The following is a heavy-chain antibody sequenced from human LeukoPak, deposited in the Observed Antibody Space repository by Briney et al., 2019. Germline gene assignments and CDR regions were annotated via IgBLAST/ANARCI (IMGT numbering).Heavy chain of an antibody. CDR3: ARYLYGSGSYYNDY. CDR1: GGSISSYY. V-gene: IGHV4-59*01. D-gene: IGHD3-10*01. J-gene: IGHJ4*02. Sequence: SETLSLTCTVSGGSISSYYWSWIRQPPGKGLEWIGYIYYSGSTNYNPSLKSRVTISVDTSKNQFSLKLSSVTAADTAVYYCARYLYGSGSYYNDYWGQGTLVTVSS. CDR2: IYYSGST.